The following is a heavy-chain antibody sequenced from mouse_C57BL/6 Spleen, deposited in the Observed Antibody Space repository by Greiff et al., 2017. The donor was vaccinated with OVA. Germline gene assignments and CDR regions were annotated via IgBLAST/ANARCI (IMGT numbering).Heavy chain of an antibody. J-gene: IGHJ3*01. Sequence: EVQGVESGGGLVKPGGSLKLSCAASGFTFSDYGMHWVRQAPEKGLEWVAYISCGSSTIYYADTVKGRFTISRDNAKNTLFLQMTSLRSEDTAMYCCAPYWCAYWGQGTLVTVSA. CDR3: APYWCAY. CDR1: GFTFSDYG. CDR2: ISCGSSTI. V-gene: IGHV5-17*01.